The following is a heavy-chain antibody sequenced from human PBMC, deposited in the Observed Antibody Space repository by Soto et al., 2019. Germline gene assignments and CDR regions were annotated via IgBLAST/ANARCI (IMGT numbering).Heavy chain of an antibody. V-gene: IGHV1-46*01. CDR3: ARAAVAGRRLDY. J-gene: IGHJ4*02. CDR1: GYTFSTYY. D-gene: IGHD6-19*01. CDR2: INPSGTST. Sequence: QVQLVQSGAEVKKPGASVTVSCKASGYTFSTYYMHWVRQAPGQGLEWMGIINPSGTSTNYAQKFQGRIAMTRNTSTSTVYMELSTLTSEDTAVYYCARAAVAGRRLDYWGQGTLVTVSS.